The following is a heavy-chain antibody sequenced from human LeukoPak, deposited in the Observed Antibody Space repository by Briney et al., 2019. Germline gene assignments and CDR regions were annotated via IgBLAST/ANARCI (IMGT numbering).Heavy chain of an antibody. CDR3: TRHYYDPHDY. CDR1: GFTFNSYA. Sequence: PGGSLRLSCAASGFTFNSYAMHWVRQASGKGLEWVGRIRSKTNSYATAYAASVKGRFTISRDDSNNTAYLQMNSLKTEDTAVYYCTRHYYDPHDYWGQGTLVTVSS. D-gene: IGHD3-22*01. V-gene: IGHV3-73*01. CDR2: IRSKTNSYAT. J-gene: IGHJ4*02.